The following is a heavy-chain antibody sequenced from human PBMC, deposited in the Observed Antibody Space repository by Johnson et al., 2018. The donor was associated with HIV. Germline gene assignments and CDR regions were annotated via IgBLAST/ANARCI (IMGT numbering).Heavy chain of an antibody. Sequence: QVQLVESGGGLVKPGESLRLSCAASGFTFNDYYISWIRQAPGKGLECVSYISSSGSNKYYADSVKGRFTISRDNAKNSLSLQMNSLRAEDTAVYYCARDSTPWGGDYVDYAFDIWGQGTMVTVSS. CDR3: ARDSTPWGGDYVDYAFDI. D-gene: IGHD4-17*01. V-gene: IGHV3-11*04. CDR2: ISSSGSNK. CDR1: GFTFNDYY. J-gene: IGHJ3*02.